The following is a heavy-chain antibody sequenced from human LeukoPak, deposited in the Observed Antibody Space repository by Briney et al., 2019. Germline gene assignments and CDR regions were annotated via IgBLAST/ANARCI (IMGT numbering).Heavy chain of an antibody. J-gene: IGHJ4*02. CDR3: ARGNDYGSGSYYPDFDY. Sequence: ASVKVSCKPSGDTFRIHYLHWVRQAPGQGLEWMGRIIPITGIANQAQKFQGRVTITADRSTSTAYMELSSLRSEDTAVYYCARGNDYGSGSYYPDFDYWGQGTLVAVSS. CDR2: IIPITGIA. V-gene: IGHV1-69*04. D-gene: IGHD3-10*01. CDR1: GDTFRIHY.